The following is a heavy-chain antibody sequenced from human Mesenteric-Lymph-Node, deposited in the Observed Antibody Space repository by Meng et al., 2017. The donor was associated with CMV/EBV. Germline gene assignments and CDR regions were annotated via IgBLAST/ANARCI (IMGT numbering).Heavy chain of an antibody. J-gene: IGHJ5*02. CDR3: ATSVGSPGKGWFDP. D-gene: IGHD1-14*01. CDR1: GYTFTKYW. CDR2: IYPGDSDT. V-gene: IGHV5-51*01. Sequence: GSGYTFTKYWIGWVRQMPGKGLEWMGIIYPGDSDTRYSPSFQGQVTISADKSISTAYLQWSSLKASDTAMYYCATSVGSPGKGWFDPWGQGTLVTVSS.